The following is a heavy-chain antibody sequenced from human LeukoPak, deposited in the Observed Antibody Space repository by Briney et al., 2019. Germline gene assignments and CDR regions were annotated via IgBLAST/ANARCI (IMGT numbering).Heavy chain of an antibody. V-gene: IGHV1-69*05. CDR2: IIPIFGTA. D-gene: IGHD1-7*01. CDR1: GGTFSSYA. Sequence: SVKVSCKASGGTFSSYAISWVRQAPGQGLEWMGGIIPIFGTANYAQEFQGRVTITTDESTSTAYMELSSLRSEDTAVYYCASDASRLSGTIPDHHLWGQGTLVTVSS. J-gene: IGHJ4*02. CDR3: ASDASRLSGTIPDHHL.